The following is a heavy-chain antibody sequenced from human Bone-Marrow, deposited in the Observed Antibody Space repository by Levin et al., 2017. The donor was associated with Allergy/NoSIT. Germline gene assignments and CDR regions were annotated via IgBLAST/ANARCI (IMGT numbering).Heavy chain of an antibody. CDR1: GGSISSYS. D-gene: IGHD6-19*01. CDR2: ISHSGRP. CDR3: ARMQSGWSPNPFDY. V-gene: IGHV4-59*01. J-gene: IGHJ4*02. Sequence: ETLSLTCTVSGGSISSYSWSWMRQPPGKGLEWIGYISHSGRPTYSPSLKSRVSMSVDTSANQLSLKLSSVTAADTAVYYCARMQSGWSPNPFDYWGQGTLVCVSS.